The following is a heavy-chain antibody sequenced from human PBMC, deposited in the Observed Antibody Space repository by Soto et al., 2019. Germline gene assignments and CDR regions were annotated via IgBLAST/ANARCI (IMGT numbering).Heavy chain of an antibody. CDR1: GYSFTSYW. CDR3: ARRGYTIFGVVTRTGDYYYGMDV. D-gene: IGHD3-3*01. J-gene: IGHJ6*02. CDR2: IYPGDSDT. V-gene: IGHV5-51*01. Sequence: GESLKISCKGSGYSFTSYWIGWVRQMPGKGLEWMGIIYPGDSDTRYSPSFQGQVTISADKSISTAYLQWSSLKASDTAMYYCARRGYTIFGVVTRTGDYYYGMDVWGQGTTVTSP.